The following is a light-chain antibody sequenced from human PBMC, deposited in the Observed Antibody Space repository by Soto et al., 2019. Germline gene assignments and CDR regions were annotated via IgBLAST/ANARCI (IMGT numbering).Light chain of an antibody. CDR2: GAS. CDR3: HHYGRSLSYS. J-gene: IGKJ2*03. Sequence: EVVLAQTPSLLSSSPGERVTLSWWASQSVDSTSMAWYQHKPGLAPRLVVYGASRRATGIPDRFSGSGSGTAFTLTISRLEPEDFAVYYCHHYGRSLSYSFGQGTKVDIK. V-gene: IGKV3D-20*01. CDR1: QSVDSTS.